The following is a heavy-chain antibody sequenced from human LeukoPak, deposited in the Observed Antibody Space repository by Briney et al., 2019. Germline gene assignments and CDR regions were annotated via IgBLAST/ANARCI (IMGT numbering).Heavy chain of an antibody. V-gene: IGHV3-33*01. J-gene: IGHJ4*02. Sequence: GGSLRLSCVATGFIFHSYGMHWVRQAPGKGLEWVAVMWSEGTTQYYADSVKGRFTISRDNLKNTLYLQMNSLRAEDTAVYYCATRAVAAPYWGQGTLVTVSS. CDR1: GFIFHSYG. CDR3: ATRAVAAPY. CDR2: MWSEGTTQ. D-gene: IGHD6-19*01.